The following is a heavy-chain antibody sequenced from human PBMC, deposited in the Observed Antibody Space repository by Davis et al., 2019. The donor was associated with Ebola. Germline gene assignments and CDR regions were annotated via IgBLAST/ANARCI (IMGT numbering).Heavy chain of an antibody. V-gene: IGHV3-23*01. CDR3: AKDTSNVWFDV. Sequence: GGSLRLSCAASGFTFSSYWMHWVRQAPGKGLEWVSTLGLSADTYYADSVKGRFTISRDNSKNTLYLQMNSLRVEDTAMYYCAKDTSNVWFDVWGQGTMVTVSS. D-gene: IGHD6-19*01. J-gene: IGHJ3*01. CDR2: LGLSADT. CDR1: GFTFSSYW.